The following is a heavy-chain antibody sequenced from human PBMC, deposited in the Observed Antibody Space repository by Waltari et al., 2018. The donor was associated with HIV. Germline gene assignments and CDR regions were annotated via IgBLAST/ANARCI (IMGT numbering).Heavy chain of an antibody. CDR2: LYNTEEV. CDR1: GISLKDDGYF. J-gene: IGHJ4*02. Sequence: QVQLRESGPGLVKPSQTLSLSCTVSGISLKDDGYFLTWMRHSLPTGHSPPPGLEWIGYLYNTEEVFYRPSLRGRATISWDTPNNQFFLNLTSMSATDTAVYYCATLRSNGRGFWGRGFLVSVSS. CDR3: ATLRSNGRGF. D-gene: IGHD1-26*01. V-gene: IGHV4-31*03.